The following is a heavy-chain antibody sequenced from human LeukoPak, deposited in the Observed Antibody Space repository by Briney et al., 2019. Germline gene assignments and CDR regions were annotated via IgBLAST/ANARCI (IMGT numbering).Heavy chain of an antibody. CDR2: IYPNSGGT. J-gene: IGHJ4*02. CDR3: ARDLATTSTWEFDY. CDR1: GYIFTGYY. D-gene: IGHD1-26*01. Sequence: GASVKVSCKASGYIFTGYYMHWVRQAPGQGLEWMGWIYPNSGGTRYAQKFQGRVTMTRDTSISTAYMELSGLTSDDTAVFNCARDLATTSTWEFDYWGQGALVSVSS. V-gene: IGHV1-2*02.